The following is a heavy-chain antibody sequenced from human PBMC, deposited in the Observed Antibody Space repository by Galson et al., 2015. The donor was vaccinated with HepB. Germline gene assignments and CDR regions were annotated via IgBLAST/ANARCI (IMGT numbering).Heavy chain of an antibody. J-gene: IGHJ4*02. Sequence: SLRLSCAASGFTFSSYAMHWVRQAPGKGLEWVAVISYDGSNKYYADSVKGRFTISRDNSKNTLYLQMSSLRAEDTAVYYCARGEGIMVRGLRGPRPPPMDYWGQGTLVTVSS. CDR1: GFTFSSYA. V-gene: IGHV3-30*04. CDR2: ISYDGSNK. CDR3: ARGEGIMVRGLRGPRPPPMDY. D-gene: IGHD3-10*01.